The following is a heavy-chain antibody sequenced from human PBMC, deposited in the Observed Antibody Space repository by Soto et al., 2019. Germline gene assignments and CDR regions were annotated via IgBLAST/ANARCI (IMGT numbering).Heavy chain of an antibody. D-gene: IGHD3-9*01. V-gene: IGHV2-5*02. CDR2: IYWDDDK. CDR3: AHSLRCFDWLKPFDY. J-gene: IGHJ4*02. CDR1: GFSLSTSGVG. Sequence: QITLKESGPPLVKPTQTLTLTCTFSGFSLSTSGVGVGWIRQPPGKALEWLALIYWDDDKRYSPSLKSRLTIPQDTSKNQVVLTMTNMDPVDTATSYCAHSLRCFDWLKPFDYWGQGTLVTVSS.